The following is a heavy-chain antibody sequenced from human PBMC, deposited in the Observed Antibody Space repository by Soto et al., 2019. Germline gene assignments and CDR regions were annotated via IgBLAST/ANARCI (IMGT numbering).Heavy chain of an antibody. CDR3: AKDWEWLTRGAFDS. J-gene: IGHJ3*02. Sequence: EVQLLESRGGLVQPGGSLRLSCAASGFTFSSYAMSWVRQAPGKGLEWVSAISGSGGSTYYADSVKGRFTISRDNSKNQLYLQMISLRDEETAVYYCAKDWEWLTRGAFDSWGQGTMVTVSS. D-gene: IGHD6-19*01. V-gene: IGHV3-23*01. CDR2: ISGSGGST. CDR1: GFTFSSYA.